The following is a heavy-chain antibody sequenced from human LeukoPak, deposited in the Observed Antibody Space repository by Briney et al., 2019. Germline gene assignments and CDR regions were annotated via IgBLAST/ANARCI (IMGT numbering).Heavy chain of an antibody. J-gene: IGHJ4*02. CDR3: ATGTGGLGD. D-gene: IGHD3-16*01. V-gene: IGHV3-23*01. CDR1: GFTFSSYG. Sequence: PGGSLRLSCADSGFTFSSYGMSWVRQAPGKGLEWVSGITTTGDITYYADSVKGRFTISRDNSKNTLFLQMNSLRAEDTAVYYCATGTGGLGDWGQGTLVTVSS. CDR2: ITTTGDIT.